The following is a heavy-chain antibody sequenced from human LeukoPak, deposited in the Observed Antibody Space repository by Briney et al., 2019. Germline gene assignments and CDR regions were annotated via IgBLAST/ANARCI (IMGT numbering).Heavy chain of an antibody. J-gene: IGHJ4*02. CDR2: IYYSGST. CDR1: GGSISSYY. Sequence: SETLSLTCTVSGGSISSYYWSWIRQPPGKGLEWIGYIYYSGSTNYNPSLKSRVTISVDTSKNQFSLKLSSVTAADSAVYYCVILYNWNYFFDYWGQGTLSPSPQ. CDR3: VILYNWNYFFDY. V-gene: IGHV4-59*12. D-gene: IGHD1-7*01.